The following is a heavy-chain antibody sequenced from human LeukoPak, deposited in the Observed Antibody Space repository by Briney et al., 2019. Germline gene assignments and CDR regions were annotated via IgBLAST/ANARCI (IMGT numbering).Heavy chain of an antibody. CDR3: ARHVYYGSGSYPFDY. J-gene: IGHJ4*02. D-gene: IGHD3-10*01. CDR2: IYHSAST. Sequence: SETLSLTCALSGYSISSGYYWGWIRQPPGKGLEWIGSIYHSASTYYNQSLKSRVTISVDTSKNPFSLQLSSVSAADTAVYYCARHVYYGSGSYPFDYWGQGTLVTVSS. CDR1: GYSISSGYY. V-gene: IGHV4-38-2*01.